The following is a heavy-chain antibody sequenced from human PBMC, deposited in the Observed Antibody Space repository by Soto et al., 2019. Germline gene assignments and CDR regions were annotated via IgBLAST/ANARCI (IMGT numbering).Heavy chain of an antibody. D-gene: IGHD5-12*01. Sequence: PGGSLRLSCAASGFTFSSYSMNWVRQAPGKGLEWVSSISSSSSYIYYADSVKGRFTISRDNAKNSLYLQMNSLRAEDTAVYYCASRSEEMATLSRIDYWGQGTLVTVSS. CDR3: ASRSEEMATLSRIDY. J-gene: IGHJ4*02. CDR2: ISSSSSYI. CDR1: GFTFSSYS. V-gene: IGHV3-21*01.